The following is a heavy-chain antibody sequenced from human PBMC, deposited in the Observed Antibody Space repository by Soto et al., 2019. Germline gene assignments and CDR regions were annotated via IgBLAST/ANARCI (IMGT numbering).Heavy chain of an antibody. V-gene: IGHV1-69*13. J-gene: IGHJ4*02. CDR3: AREDVYYDSSGYYYAWFDY. CDR2: IIPIFGTA. D-gene: IGHD3-22*01. CDR1: GGTFSSYA. Sequence: GASVKVSCKASGGTFSSYAISWVRQAPGQGLEWMGGIIPIFGTANYAQKFQGRVTITADESTSTAYMELSSLRSEDTAVYYCAREDVYYDSSGYYYAWFDYWGQGTLVTVSS.